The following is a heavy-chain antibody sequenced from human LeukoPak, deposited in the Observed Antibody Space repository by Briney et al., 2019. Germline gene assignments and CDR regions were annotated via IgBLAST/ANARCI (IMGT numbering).Heavy chain of an antibody. J-gene: IGHJ3*01. CDR3: AKKRPTGPTRAVLDF. D-gene: IGHD4-17*01. CDR2: IYYSGGI. V-gene: IGHV4-28*05. CDR1: GYSISTSNY. Sequence: SDTLSLTCAVSGYSISTSNYWAWIRQPPGKGLEWIGHIYYSGGIYYNPSLKSRVTMSVDTSKNQFSLKLSSVTAVDTAVYYWAKKRPTGPTRAVLDFWGKGTMLTV.